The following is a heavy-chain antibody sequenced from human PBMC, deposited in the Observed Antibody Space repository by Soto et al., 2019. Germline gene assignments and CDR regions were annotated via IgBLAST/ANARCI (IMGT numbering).Heavy chain of an antibody. J-gene: IGHJ4*02. Sequence: QITLKESGPTLVKPTQTLTLTCTFSGFSLTTDRVGVGWIRQPPGEALEWLAVIYWDDSKTYRPSLESRLTITKDTSNTQVALTMTNIDSLDTATYYCAHAYGGRSLHWGQGTLVTVSS. V-gene: IGHV2-5*02. CDR3: AHAYGGRSLH. D-gene: IGHD1-26*01. CDR1: GFSLTTDRVG. CDR2: IYWDDSK.